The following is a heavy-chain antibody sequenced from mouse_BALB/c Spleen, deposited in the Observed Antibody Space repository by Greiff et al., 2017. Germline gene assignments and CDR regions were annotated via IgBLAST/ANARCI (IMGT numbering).Heavy chain of an antibody. V-gene: IGHV4-1*02. J-gene: IGHJ1*01. CDR1: GFDFSRYW. D-gene: IGHD1-1*01. CDR3: ARILSNYYGSSNWYFDV. CDR2: INPDSSTI. Sequence: EVKLMESGGGLVQPGGSLKLSCAASGFDFSRYWMSWVRQAPGKGLEWIGEINPDSSTINYTPSLKDKFIISRDNAKNTLYLQMSKVRSEDTALYYCARILSNYYGSSNWYFDVWGAGTTVTVSS.